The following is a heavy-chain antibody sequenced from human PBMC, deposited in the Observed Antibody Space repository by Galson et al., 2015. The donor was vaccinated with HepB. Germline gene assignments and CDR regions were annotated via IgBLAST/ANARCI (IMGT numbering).Heavy chain of an antibody. CDR2: INHSGTT. J-gene: IGHJ6*03. CDR3: ARGGGEYYMDV. Sequence: TLSLTCAVYGGSFSGYYWSWIRQPPGKGLEWIGEINHSGTTNYNPSLKSRVTISVDTSKNQFSLKLTSVTAADTAVYYCARGGGEYYMDVWDKGTTVTVSS. V-gene: IGHV4-34*01. CDR1: GGSFSGYY.